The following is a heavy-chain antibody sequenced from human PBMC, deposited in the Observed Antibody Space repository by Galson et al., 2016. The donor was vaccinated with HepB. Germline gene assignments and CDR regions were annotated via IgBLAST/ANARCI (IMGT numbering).Heavy chain of an antibody. V-gene: IGHV2-5*02. D-gene: IGHD1-14*01. CDR3: AHRQRGTTFDY. CDR2: IYGDDDK. CDR1: GFSLTSGVVG. J-gene: IGHJ4*02. Sequence: PALVKPTQTLTLTCNFSGFSLTSGVVGVGWLRQPPGKALEWLALIYGDDDKTFSPSLRSRVTITKDTSKNQVVLRLTNVDPLDTATYFCAHRQRGTTFDYWGQVILVAVSS.